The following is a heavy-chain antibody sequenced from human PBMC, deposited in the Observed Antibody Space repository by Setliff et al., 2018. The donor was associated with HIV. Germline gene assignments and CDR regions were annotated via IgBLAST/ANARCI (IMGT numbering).Heavy chain of an antibody. CDR3: ARDLSTHWSGYSLGY. CDR2: ISANNGKT. J-gene: IGHJ4*02. D-gene: IGHD3-3*01. CDR1: GYTFVSYG. V-gene: IGHV1-18*01. Sequence: ASVKVSCKASGYTFVSYGISWVRQAPGQGLEWMGWISANNGKTKYAQKFQGRVTMTRDMSISTVYMELSSLSSDDTAVYYCARDLSTHWSGYSLGYWGQGTLITVSS.